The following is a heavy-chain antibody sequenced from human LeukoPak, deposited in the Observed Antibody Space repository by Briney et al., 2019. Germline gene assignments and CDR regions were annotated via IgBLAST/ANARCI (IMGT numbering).Heavy chain of an antibody. CDR2: INPNSGDT. V-gene: IGHV1-2*06. D-gene: IGHD1-26*01. J-gene: IGHJ3*02. Sequence: ASVKVSCKASGYTFTGYYIHWVRQAPGQGLEWMGRINPNSGDTNYAQKFQGRVTITTDESTSTAYMELSSLRSEDTAVYYCRSLGVGATRDAFDIWGQGTMVTVSS. CDR3: RSLGVGATRDAFDI. CDR1: GYTFTGYY.